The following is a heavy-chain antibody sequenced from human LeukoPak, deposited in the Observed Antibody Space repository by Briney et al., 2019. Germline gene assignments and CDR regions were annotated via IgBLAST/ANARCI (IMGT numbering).Heavy chain of an antibody. Sequence: GGSLRLSCAASGFTLSRSWMSWVRQAPGKGLEWVANINQDGSEKNYVDSVKGRFTISRDNAKNSLYLQMNSLRAEDTAVYYCARAYQTDYRGQGTLVTVSS. CDR3: ARAYQTDY. D-gene: IGHD2-2*01. CDR1: GFTLSRSW. CDR2: INQDGSEK. V-gene: IGHV3-7*05. J-gene: IGHJ4*02.